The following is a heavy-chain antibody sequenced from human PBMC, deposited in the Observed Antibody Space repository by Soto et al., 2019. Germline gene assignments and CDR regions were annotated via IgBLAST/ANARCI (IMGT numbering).Heavy chain of an antibody. D-gene: IGHD1-26*01. J-gene: IGHJ6*02. V-gene: IGHV3-74*03. Sequence: EVQLVESGGGLVQPGGSLRLSCAASGFTFNTYWMHWVRQAPGTGLVWVSRANRDGSSTTHADSVKGRFTISRDNARNTLYLQMNSLRAEDTAVYYCTRVVTFRSAEYSYSDGLEVSGQVTTVTFSS. CDR1: GFTFNTYW. CDR3: TRVVTFRSAEYSYSDGLEV. CDR2: ANRDGSST.